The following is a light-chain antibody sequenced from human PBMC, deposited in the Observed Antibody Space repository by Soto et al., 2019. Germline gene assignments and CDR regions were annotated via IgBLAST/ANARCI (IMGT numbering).Light chain of an antibody. J-gene: IGKJ3*01. CDR1: LSVSSN. CDR2: GAS. V-gene: IGKV3-20*01. Sequence: EIVMTQSPATLSVSPGERATLSCRASLSVSSNLAWYQQKPGQAPRLLIYGASIRATGIPDRFGGSGSGTDLTLTISRLEPEDFAVYYCHQYGDSPLFGPGTKVDIK. CDR3: HQYGDSPL.